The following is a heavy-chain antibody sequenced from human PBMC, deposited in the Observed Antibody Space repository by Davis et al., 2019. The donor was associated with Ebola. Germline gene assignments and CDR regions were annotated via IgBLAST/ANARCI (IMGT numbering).Heavy chain of an antibody. D-gene: IGHD3-3*01. Sequence: GESLKISCAASGLTFGSHAMTWVRQAPGKGLEWVSNINGGGSSTYYEDSVKGRFTISRDNSKNTLYLRMNSLRAEDTAVYYCAREGGDFWSGYWGELGAGWFDPWGQGTLVTVSS. CDR1: GLTFGSHA. CDR2: INGGGSST. V-gene: IGHV3-23*01. J-gene: IGHJ5*02. CDR3: AREGGDFWSGYWGELGAGWFDP.